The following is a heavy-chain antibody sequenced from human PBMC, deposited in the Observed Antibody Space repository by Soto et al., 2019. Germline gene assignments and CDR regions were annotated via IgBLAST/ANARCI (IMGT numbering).Heavy chain of an antibody. Sequence: PSETLSLTCLVSGDSISSFSDYWAWIRQPPGKGLEWIASIESSGPTFYNPSLKSRVTISVDRSKNQFSLKLSSVTAADTAVYYCARAENYYDSSGYSSPNWFDPWGQGTLVTVSS. CDR3: ARAENYYDSSGYSSPNWFDP. CDR2: IESSGPT. D-gene: IGHD3-22*01. CDR1: GDSISSFSDY. J-gene: IGHJ5*02. V-gene: IGHV4-39*07.